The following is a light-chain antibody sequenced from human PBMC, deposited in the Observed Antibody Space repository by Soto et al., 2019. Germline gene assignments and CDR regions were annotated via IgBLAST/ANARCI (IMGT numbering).Light chain of an antibody. CDR1: QSISHSSNNKNK. Sequence: DIVMTQSPDSLAVSLGERATINCKSSQSISHSSNNKNKLAWYQQKPGQPPKLLISWASIRESGVPDRFSGSGSGTDFTLTISSLQAEVVAVYFCHQYYDTAWAFGQGTKVEIK. J-gene: IGKJ1*01. V-gene: IGKV4-1*01. CDR3: HQYYDTAWA. CDR2: WAS.